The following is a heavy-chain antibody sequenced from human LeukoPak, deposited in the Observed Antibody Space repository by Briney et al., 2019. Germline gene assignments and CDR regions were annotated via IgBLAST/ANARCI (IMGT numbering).Heavy chain of an antibody. CDR3: ARRGGSSSRRSPVDY. Sequence: QPGGSLRLSCAASGFTFSSYWMTWVRQAPGKGPEWVANIKEDGSQKYYADSVRGRFTISRDNAKNSLFLQMNSLRAEDTAVYYCARRGGSSSRRSPVDYWGQGTLVTVSS. CDR1: GFTFSSYW. V-gene: IGHV3-7*01. J-gene: IGHJ4*02. CDR2: IKEDGSQK. D-gene: IGHD6-6*01.